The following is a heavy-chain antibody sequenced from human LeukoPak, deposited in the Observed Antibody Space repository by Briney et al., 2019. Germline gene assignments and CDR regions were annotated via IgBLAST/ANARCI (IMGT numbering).Heavy chain of an antibody. Sequence: GGPLRLSCAASGFMFSIYSMSWVRQAPGKGLEWVSYISSSSTTIYYADSVKGRFTISRDNAKNSLYLQMNSLRAEDTAVYYCARADGGDYWGQGTLVTVSS. J-gene: IGHJ4*02. V-gene: IGHV3-48*01. CDR1: GFMFSIYS. D-gene: IGHD3-16*01. CDR2: ISSSSTTI. CDR3: ARADGGDY.